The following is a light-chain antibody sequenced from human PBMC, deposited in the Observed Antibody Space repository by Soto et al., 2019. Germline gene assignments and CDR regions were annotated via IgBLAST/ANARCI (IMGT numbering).Light chain of an antibody. CDR2: WAS. J-gene: IGKJ1*01. Sequence: DIVMTQSPDSLAVSLGERATINCKSSQSVLYSSNNKNYLTWHQQKPGQPPKLLIYWASTRESGVPDRFSGSGSGTDFTLTISSLQAEDVAVYYCQQYYSTPQTFGQGTKVEIK. CDR3: QQYYSTPQT. V-gene: IGKV4-1*01. CDR1: QSVLYSSNNKNY.